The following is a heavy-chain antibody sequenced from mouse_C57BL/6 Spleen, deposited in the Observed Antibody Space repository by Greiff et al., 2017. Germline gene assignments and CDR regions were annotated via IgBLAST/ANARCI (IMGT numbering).Heavy chain of an antibody. J-gene: IGHJ3*01. CDR2: IYPGDGDT. V-gene: IGHV1-82*01. D-gene: IGHD4-1*01. CDR1: GYAFSSSW. Sequence: QVQLQQSGPELVKPGASVKISCKASGYAFSSSWMNWVKQRPGKGLEWIGRIYPGDGDTNYNGKFKGKATLTAAKSSSTAYMQLSSLTSEDSAVXFCARSERTGGFAYWGQGTLVTVSA. CDR3: ARSERTGGFAY.